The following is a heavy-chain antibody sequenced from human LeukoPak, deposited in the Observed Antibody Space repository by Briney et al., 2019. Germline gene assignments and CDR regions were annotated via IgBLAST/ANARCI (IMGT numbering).Heavy chain of an antibody. J-gene: IGHJ4*02. CDR1: GFTFSSYA. CDR3: AKGSSSWYNLDY. D-gene: IGHD6-13*01. Sequence: GPLRLSCAASGFTFSSYAMTWVRPAPGKGLEWVSAISGSGGSTYYADSVKGRFTISRDNSRSTLHLQMNGLRTEDTAVYYCAKGSSSWYNLDYWGQGTLVTISS. V-gene: IGHV3-23*01. CDR2: ISGSGGST.